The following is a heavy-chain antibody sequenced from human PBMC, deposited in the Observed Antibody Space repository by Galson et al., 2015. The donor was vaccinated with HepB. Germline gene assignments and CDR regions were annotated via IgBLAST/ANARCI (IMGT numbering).Heavy chain of an antibody. D-gene: IGHD3-3*01. CDR1: GFTFNKAW. Sequence: SLRLSCAASGFTFNKAWMSWVRQTPGKGLEWVGRIKTKTDGGTRDFAAYVKGRFAISRDDSKNTLYLQMNSLRTEDTAVYYCATDRAAADFWSGYYKGGNWFDPWGQGTLVTVSS. CDR2: IKTKTDGGTR. V-gene: IGHV3-15*01. J-gene: IGHJ5*02. CDR3: ATDRAAADFWSGYYKGGNWFDP.